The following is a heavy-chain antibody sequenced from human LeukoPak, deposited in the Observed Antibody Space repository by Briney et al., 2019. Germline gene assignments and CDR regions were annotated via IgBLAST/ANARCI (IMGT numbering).Heavy chain of an antibody. Sequence: GSLRLSCVASGFSFSKYGMHWVRQAPGKGLEWVAVMSYDGSHKYYADSVKGRFTISRDNSKNTLYLQMNSLRAEDTALYYCAKDAQGLVRGGIYFDFWGQGSLVTVSS. CDR2: MSYDGSHK. CDR3: AKDAQGLVRGGIYFDF. J-gene: IGHJ4*02. V-gene: IGHV3-30*18. D-gene: IGHD6-19*01. CDR1: GFSFSKYG.